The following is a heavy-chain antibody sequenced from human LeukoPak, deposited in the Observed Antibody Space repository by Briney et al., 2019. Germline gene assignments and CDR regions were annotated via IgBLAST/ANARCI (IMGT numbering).Heavy chain of an antibody. CDR1: GFTFSNYW. CDR3: ARDYDILTAYHASFDF. CDR2: IKQDGGEK. J-gene: IGHJ4*02. Sequence: GGSLRLSCAASGFTFSNYWMSWVRQAPGKGLEWVANIKQDGGEKYYVDSVKGRFTISRDNAKNSLDLQMNSLRAEDTAVYFCARDYDILTAYHASFDFWGQGTLVTVSS. D-gene: IGHD3-9*01. V-gene: IGHV3-7*01.